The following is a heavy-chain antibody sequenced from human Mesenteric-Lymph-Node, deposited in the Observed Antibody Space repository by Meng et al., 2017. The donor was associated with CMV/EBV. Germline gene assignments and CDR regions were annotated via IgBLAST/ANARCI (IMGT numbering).Heavy chain of an antibody. Sequence: GESLKISCAASGLTFSKAWMTWVRQAPGEGLEWVGHIKSRADGGTTDYAAPVKGRFIISRDDSKNILSLQMNSLKTEDTAVYFCVTAPGNYDSAPFDYWGQGTLVTVSS. CDR2: IKSRADGGTT. J-gene: IGHJ4*02. CDR3: VTAPGNYDSAPFDY. CDR1: GLTFSKAW. V-gene: IGHV3-15*01. D-gene: IGHD3-16*01.